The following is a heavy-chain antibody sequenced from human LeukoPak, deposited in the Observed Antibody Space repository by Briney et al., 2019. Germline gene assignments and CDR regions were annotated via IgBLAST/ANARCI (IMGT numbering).Heavy chain of an antibody. J-gene: IGHJ5*02. CDR2: INPNSGGT. D-gene: IGHD2-15*01. Sequence: ASVKVSCKASGYTFTSYGISWVRQAPGQGLEWMGWINPNSGGTNYAQKFQGRVTMTRDTSISTAYMELSRLRSDDTAVYYCARGKYCSGGSCYNWFDPWGQGTLVTVSS. V-gene: IGHV1-2*02. CDR1: GYTFTSYG. CDR3: ARGKYCSGGSCYNWFDP.